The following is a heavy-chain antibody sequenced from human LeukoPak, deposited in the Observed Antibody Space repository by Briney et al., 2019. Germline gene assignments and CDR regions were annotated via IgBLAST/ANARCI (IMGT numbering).Heavy chain of an antibody. CDR3: AKDHSYYYDSSGYYGD. J-gene: IGHJ4*02. Sequence: PGGSLRLSCAASGFTLSSYAMSWVRQAPGKGLEWVSAISGSGGSTYYADSVKGRFTISRDNSKNTLYLQMNSLRAEDTAVYYCAKDHSYYYDSSGYYGDWGQGTLVTVSS. CDR1: GFTLSSYA. CDR2: ISGSGGST. D-gene: IGHD3-22*01. V-gene: IGHV3-23*01.